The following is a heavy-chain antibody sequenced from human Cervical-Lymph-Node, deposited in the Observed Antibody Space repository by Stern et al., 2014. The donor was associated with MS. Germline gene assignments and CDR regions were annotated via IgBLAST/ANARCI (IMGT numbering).Heavy chain of an antibody. D-gene: IGHD6-13*01. CDR2: ISAYNGTT. Sequence: QVQLEQSGAEVKKPGASVKVSCKASGYTFTSYGISGGRQAPGQGLEWLGWISAYNGTTNYAQKLQGRVTMTTDTSTSTAYMELRSLRSDDTAVYYCARSLMGSSWYLHFDSWGQGTLVTVSS. J-gene: IGHJ4*02. CDR1: GYTFTSYG. V-gene: IGHV1-18*01. CDR3: ARSLMGSSWYLHFDS.